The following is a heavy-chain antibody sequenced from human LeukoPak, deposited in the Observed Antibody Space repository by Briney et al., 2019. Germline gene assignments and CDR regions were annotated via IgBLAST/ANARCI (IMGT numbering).Heavy chain of an antibody. CDR3: ARPRTYYDFWRGYPPFDY. J-gene: IGHJ4*02. Sequence: ASVKVSCKASGGTFSSYAINWVRQAPGQGLEWMGGIITNFGTTNYAQKYQGSVTITADESTSTAYMELSSLRSEDTAVYYCARPRTYYDFWRGYPPFDYWGQGTLVTVSS. CDR1: GGTFSSYA. CDR2: IITNFGTT. V-gene: IGHV1-69*13. D-gene: IGHD3-3*01.